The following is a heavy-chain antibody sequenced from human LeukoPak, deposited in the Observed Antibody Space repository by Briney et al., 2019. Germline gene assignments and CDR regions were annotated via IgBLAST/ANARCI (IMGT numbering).Heavy chain of an antibody. CDR1: GGSISSYY. CDR3: ARLQPLYYYDSSGSPRDAFDI. J-gene: IGHJ3*02. Sequence: PSETLSLTCTVSGGSISSYYWSWIRQPPGKGLEWIGYIYYSGSTNYNPSLKSRVTISVDTSKNQFSLKLSSVTAADTAVYYCARLQPLYYYDSSGSPRDAFDIWGQGTMVTVSS. D-gene: IGHD3-22*01. CDR2: IYYSGST. V-gene: IGHV4-59*08.